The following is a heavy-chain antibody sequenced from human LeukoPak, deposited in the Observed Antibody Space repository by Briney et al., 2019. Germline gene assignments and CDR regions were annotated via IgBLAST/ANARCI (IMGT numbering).Heavy chain of an antibody. CDR3: TTRGVVITIYHDY. Sequence: GGSLRLSWVASGFTFNNAWMNWVRQAPGKGLEWVGRIKANADGGTTEYAAPVKGRFTLSRDDSKATLYLQMNSLKTEDTAVYYCTTRGVVITIYHDYWGQGTLVTVSS. D-gene: IGHD3-22*01. CDR1: GFTFNNAW. CDR2: IKANADGGTT. V-gene: IGHV3-15*07. J-gene: IGHJ4*02.